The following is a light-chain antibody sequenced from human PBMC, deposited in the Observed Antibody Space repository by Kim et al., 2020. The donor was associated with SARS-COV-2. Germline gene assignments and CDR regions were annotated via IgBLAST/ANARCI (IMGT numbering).Light chain of an antibody. CDR2: GAS. CDR3: QQYYLWPRM. Sequence: EIVMTQSPAALSVSPGEGVTLSCRASQRINNNLAWYHQKPGQAPRLVIYGASTRATGIPARFSGSGSGTEFTLTISSLQPEDSAVYYCQQYYLWPRMFGVGTKVDIK. J-gene: IGKJ4*02. V-gene: IGKV3-15*01. CDR1: QRINNN.